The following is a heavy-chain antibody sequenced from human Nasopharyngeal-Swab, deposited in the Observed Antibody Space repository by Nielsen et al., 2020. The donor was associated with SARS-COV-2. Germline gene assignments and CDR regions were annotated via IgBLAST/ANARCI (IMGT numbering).Heavy chain of an antibody. CDR2: IYYSGST. CDR3: ARSERYDYVWRSYRLPHSEYYFDY. J-gene: IGHJ4*02. CDR1: GGSISSGGDY. Sequence: SETLSLTCTVSGGSISSGGDYWSWIRQHPGKGLECFGYIYYSGSTYYNPSLKSRVTISVDTSKNQFSLKLSSVTAADTAVYYCARSERYDYVWRSYRLPHSEYYFDYWGQGTLVTVSS. D-gene: IGHD3-16*02. V-gene: IGHV4-31*03.